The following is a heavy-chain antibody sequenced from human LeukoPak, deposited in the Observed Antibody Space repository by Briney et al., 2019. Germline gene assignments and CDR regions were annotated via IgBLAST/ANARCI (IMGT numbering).Heavy chain of an antibody. V-gene: IGHV3-23*01. CDR3: AKDSGKNMIRGIVDY. Sequence: SGGSLRLSCAASGFTFSSYAMSWVRQAPGKGLEWVSAISGSGGSTYYADSVKGRFTISRDNSKNTLYLQMNSLRAEDTAVYYCAKDSGKNMIRGIVDYWGQGTLVTVSS. CDR1: GFTFSSYA. J-gene: IGHJ4*02. CDR2: ISGSGGST. D-gene: IGHD3-10*01.